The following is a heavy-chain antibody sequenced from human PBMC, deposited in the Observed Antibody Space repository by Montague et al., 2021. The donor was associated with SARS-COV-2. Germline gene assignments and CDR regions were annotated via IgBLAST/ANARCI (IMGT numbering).Heavy chain of an antibody. CDR3: AREPRETGSDWYYDFWSGYSLPRGYYYYGMDV. Sequence: SLRLSCAASGFTFSSYDMNWVRQAPGKGLEWVSFISSSGSTIYYXDSXKGLFTISRDNAKNSLYLQMNSLRAEDTAVYYCAREPRETGSDWYYDFWSGYSLPRGYYYYGMDVWGQGTTVTVSS. D-gene: IGHD3-3*01. J-gene: IGHJ6*02. CDR1: GFTFSSYD. V-gene: IGHV3-48*03. CDR2: ISSSGSTI.